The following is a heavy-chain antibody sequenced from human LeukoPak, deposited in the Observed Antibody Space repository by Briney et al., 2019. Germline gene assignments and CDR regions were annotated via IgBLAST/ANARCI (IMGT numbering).Heavy chain of an antibody. V-gene: IGHV1-18*01. CDR1: GYIFGHNG. CDR2: ISAYNGDT. Sequence: GASVKVSCKTSGYIFGHNGIGWVRQAPGQGPEWMGWISAYNGDTNYAQNFQGRVTITADESTSTAYMELSSLRSEDTAVYYCASPRIAAAAYGGDDAFDIWGQGTMVTVSS. D-gene: IGHD6-13*01. J-gene: IGHJ3*02. CDR3: ASPRIAAAAYGGDDAFDI.